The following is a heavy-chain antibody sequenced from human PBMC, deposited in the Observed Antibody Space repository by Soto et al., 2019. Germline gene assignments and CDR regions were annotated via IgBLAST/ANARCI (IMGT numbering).Heavy chain of an antibody. CDR3: ARDPRYSPSTFFDY. J-gene: IGHJ4*02. V-gene: IGHV1-18*01. CDR2: ISAHSGNT. D-gene: IGHD3-16*02. CDR1: GYSFTSYD. Sequence: QVQLVQSGPEVKKPGASVKVSCKASGYSFTSYDISWVRQAPGQGLEWMGWISAHSGNTEYAQKFQGRVTMNIDTSTNTADMELRSLRSDDTAVYYCARDPRYSPSTFFDYWGQGTLVTVSS.